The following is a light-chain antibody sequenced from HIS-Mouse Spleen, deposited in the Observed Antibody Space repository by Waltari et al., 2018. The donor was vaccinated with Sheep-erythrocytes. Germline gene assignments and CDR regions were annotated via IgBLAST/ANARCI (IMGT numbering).Light chain of an antibody. Sequence: SYELTQPPSVSVSPGQTASLTLSGDNLGDKYACWYQQKPGQSPVLVIYQDSKRPSGIPERFSGSNSGNTATLTISGTQAMDEADYYCQAWDSSTAWVFGGGTKLTVL. CDR3: QAWDSSTAWV. V-gene: IGLV3-1*01. CDR2: QDS. J-gene: IGLJ3*02. CDR1: NLGDKY.